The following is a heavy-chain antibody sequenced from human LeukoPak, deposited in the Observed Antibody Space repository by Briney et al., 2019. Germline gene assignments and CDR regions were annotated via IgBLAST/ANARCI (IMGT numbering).Heavy chain of an antibody. CDR1: GFTFDDYA. CDR2: ISWNSGSI. CDR3: AKDMSSSWYMGRFDY. V-gene: IGHV3-9*01. Sequence: GGSLRLSCAASGFTFDDYAMYWVRQAPGKGLEWVSGISWNSGSIGYADSVKGRFTISRDNAKNSLYLQMNSLRAEDTALYYCAKDMSSSWYMGRFDYWGQGTLVTVSS. D-gene: IGHD6-13*01. J-gene: IGHJ4*02.